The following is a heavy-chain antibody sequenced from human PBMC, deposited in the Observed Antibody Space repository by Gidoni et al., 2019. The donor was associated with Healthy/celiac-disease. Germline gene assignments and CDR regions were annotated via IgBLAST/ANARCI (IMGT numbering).Heavy chain of an antibody. CDR3: ARGRGWGNQGWFDP. Sequence: QVQLVQSASEVKKHGASLKVSCKASEYTFTSYDINGVRQATGQGLGWMGWMNPNSGNTGYARKFQGRVTMTRNTSISTADMELSSLRSEDTAVYYCARGRGWGNQGWFDPWGQGTLVTVSS. CDR2: MNPNSGNT. V-gene: IGHV1-8*01. D-gene: IGHD3-16*01. CDR1: EYTFTSYD. J-gene: IGHJ5*02.